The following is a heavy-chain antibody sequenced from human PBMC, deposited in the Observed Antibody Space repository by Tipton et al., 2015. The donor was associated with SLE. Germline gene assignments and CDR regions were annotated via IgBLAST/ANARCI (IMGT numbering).Heavy chain of an antibody. D-gene: IGHD2-21*02. J-gene: IGHJ6*02. CDR3: ATDTAGMDV. CDR1: GFTFSSYA. CDR2: ISGSGGST. V-gene: IGHV3-23*01. Sequence: SLRLSCAASGFTFSSYAMSWVRQAAGKGLEWVSTISGSGGSTYYAESVKGRFTISRDNSKNTLYVQMNSLRAEDTAVYYCATDTAGMDVWGQGTTVTVSS.